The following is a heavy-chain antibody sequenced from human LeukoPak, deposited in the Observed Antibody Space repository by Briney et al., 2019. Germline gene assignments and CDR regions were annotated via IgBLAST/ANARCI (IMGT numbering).Heavy chain of an antibody. CDR2: ISGRGGST. CDR3: AKGSSHYDFWSGYPPSSVYFDY. V-gene: IGHV3-23*01. D-gene: IGHD3-3*01. CDR1: GFTFSSYA. J-gene: IGHJ4*02. Sequence: PGGSLRLSCAASGFTFSSYAMSWVRQPPGKGLEWVSAISGRGGSTYYADSVKGRFTISRDNSKNTLYLQMNSLRAEDTAVYYCAKGSSHYDFWSGYPPSSVYFDYWGQGTLVTVSS.